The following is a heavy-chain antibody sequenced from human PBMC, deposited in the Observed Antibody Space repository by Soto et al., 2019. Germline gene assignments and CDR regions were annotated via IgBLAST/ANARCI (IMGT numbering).Heavy chain of an antibody. CDR3: AREYPGVVTDNFDY. V-gene: IGHV3-48*01. CDR1: GFTFSSYS. D-gene: IGHD2-21*02. CDR2: ITYNSSNK. J-gene: IGHJ4*02. Sequence: PGGSLRLSCAASGFTFSSYSMNWVRQAPGKGLEWVSDITYNSSNKYYADSVKGRFTISRDNSKNTLYLQMNSLRAEDTAVYYCAREYPGVVTDNFDYWGQGTLVTVS.